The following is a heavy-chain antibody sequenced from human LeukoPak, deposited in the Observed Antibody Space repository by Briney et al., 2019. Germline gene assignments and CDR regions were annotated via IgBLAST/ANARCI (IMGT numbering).Heavy chain of an antibody. CDR1: GGSISSYY. J-gene: IGHJ5*02. CDR3: ARSRYYDFWSGHPNWFDP. Sequence: PSETLSLTCTVSGGSISSYYWSWIRQPPGEGLEWIGYIYYSGSTNYNPSLKSRVTISVDTSKNQFSLKLSSVTAADTAVYYCARSRYYDFWSGHPNWFDPWGQGTLVTVSS. CDR2: IYYSGST. D-gene: IGHD3-3*01. V-gene: IGHV4-59*01.